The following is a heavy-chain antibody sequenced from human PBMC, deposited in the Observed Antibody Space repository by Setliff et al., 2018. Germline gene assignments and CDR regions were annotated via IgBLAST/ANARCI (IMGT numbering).Heavy chain of an antibody. CDR2: INTGNGNT. J-gene: IGHJ6*03. D-gene: IGHD3-22*01. CDR1: GYTFTDYA. Sequence: ASVKVSCKASGYTFTDYAMHWVHQAPGQRLEWMGWINTGNGNTKYSQKFQGRVTITRDTSASTAYMELSSLRSEDTAVYYCARDKGYDSSGYYFYYYYYMDVWGKGTTVTVSS. CDR3: ARDKGYDSSGYYFYYYYYMDV. V-gene: IGHV1-3*04.